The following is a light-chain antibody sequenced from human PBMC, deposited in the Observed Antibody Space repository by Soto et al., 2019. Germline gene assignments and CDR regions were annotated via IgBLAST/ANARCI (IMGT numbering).Light chain of an antibody. CDR2: DAS. Sequence: DIQMTQSPSTLSASVGDRVTISCRASQSVSAWLAWYQQKPGKAPKLLISDASSLKSGVPSRFSGSGYGTEFTLTISSLQPEDCATYYCQQYSAYSLTFGGGTKVEIK. CDR3: QQYSAYSLT. V-gene: IGKV1-5*01. CDR1: QSVSAW. J-gene: IGKJ4*01.